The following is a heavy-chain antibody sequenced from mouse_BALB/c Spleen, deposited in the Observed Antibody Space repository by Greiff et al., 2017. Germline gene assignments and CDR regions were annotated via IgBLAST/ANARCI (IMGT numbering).Heavy chain of an antibody. Sequence: VQLQQSGPELMKPGASVKISCKASGYSFTSYYMHWVKQSHGKSLEWIGYIDPFNGGTSYNQKFKGKATLTVDKSSSTAYMHLSSLTSEDSAVYYCASRSTMITTDAMDYWGQGTSVTVSS. CDR3: ASRSTMITTDAMDY. D-gene: IGHD2-4*01. CDR2: IDPFNGGT. V-gene: IGHV1S135*01. CDR1: GYSFTSYY. J-gene: IGHJ4*01.